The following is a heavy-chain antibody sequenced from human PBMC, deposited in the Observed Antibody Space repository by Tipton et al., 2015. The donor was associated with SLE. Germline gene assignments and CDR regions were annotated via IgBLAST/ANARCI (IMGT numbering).Heavy chain of an antibody. CDR1: GGSFSGYY. J-gene: IGHJ5*02. CDR3: AREDSSSWFYTRFDP. CDR2: ILYSGST. V-gene: IGHV4-59*01. D-gene: IGHD2-2*02. Sequence: LRLSCAVYGGSFSGYYWSWIRQPPGKGLECIGYILYSGSTNYNPSLKSRVTISVDTSKNQFSLNLSSVTAADTAVYYCAREDSSSWFYTRFDPWGQGTLVTVSS.